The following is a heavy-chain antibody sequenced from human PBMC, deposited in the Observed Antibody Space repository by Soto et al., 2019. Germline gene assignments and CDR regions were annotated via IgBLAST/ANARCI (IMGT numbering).Heavy chain of an antibody. CDR1: GFTFDDYA. V-gene: IGHV3-9*01. J-gene: IGHJ4*02. CDR2: ISRNSGSI. CDR3: VFKRPDDYGDYFDY. Sequence: GGSLRLSCAASGFTFDDYAMHWVRQAPGKGLEWVSGISRNSGSIGYADSVKGRFTISRDNAKNSLYLQMNSLRAEDTALYYCVFKRPDDYGDYFDYWGQGTLVTVSS. D-gene: IGHD4-17*01.